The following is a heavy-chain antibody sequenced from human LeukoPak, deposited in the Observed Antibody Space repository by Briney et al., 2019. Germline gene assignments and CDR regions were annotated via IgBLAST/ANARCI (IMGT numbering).Heavy chain of an antibody. CDR1: GYSISSGYY. D-gene: IGHD6-13*01. V-gene: IGHV4-38-2*02. CDR2: IYPSGTT. J-gene: IGHJ5*02. Sequence: SETLSLTCTVSGYSISSGYYWGWIRQPPGKGLEWIGNIYPSGTTYYNPSLKTRGTISVETEKNNVSLKLSSVTAADTAVYFCARAYSSSWYFNWFDPWGQGTLVTVSS. CDR3: ARAYSSSWYFNWFDP.